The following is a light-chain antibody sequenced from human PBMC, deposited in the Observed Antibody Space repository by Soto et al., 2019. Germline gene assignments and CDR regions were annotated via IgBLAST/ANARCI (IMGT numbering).Light chain of an antibody. V-gene: IGLV2-8*01. CDR1: SSDVGGYNY. J-gene: IGLJ2*01. Sequence: QSALTQPPSASGSPGQSVTISCTGTSSDVGGYNYVSWYQQHPGKAPKLMISEVSKRPSGVPDRFSGSKSGNKASLTVSGLQAEDEADDYCSSFAGNNNLVFGGGTKLTVL. CDR2: EVS. CDR3: SSFAGNNNLV.